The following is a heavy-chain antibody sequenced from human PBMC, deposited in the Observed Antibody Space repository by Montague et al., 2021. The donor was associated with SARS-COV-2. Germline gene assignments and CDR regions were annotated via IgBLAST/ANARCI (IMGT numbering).Heavy chain of an antibody. J-gene: IGHJ6*03. D-gene: IGHD3-10*01. CDR2: INHGGST. V-gene: IGHV4-34*01. Sequence: SETLSLSRAVHGTSLSGYYWKWIRQHPGKGLEWIGEINHGGSTKYSPSLKSRLTISADTSKNQFSLKLTSVAAADTAVYYCARLRDGVVPSPILGVGPYYSYYYMDVWGRGTTVTVSS. CDR3: ARLRDGVVPSPILGVGPYYSYYYMDV. CDR1: GTSLSGYY.